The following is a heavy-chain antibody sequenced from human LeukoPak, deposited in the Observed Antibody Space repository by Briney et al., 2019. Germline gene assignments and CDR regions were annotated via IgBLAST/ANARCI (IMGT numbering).Heavy chain of an antibody. V-gene: IGHV4-59*01. D-gene: IGHD5-18*01. CDR2: IYYTGTT. Sequence: PSETLSLTCTVSNGSISSFYWTWIRQPPGKGLEWIGYIYYTGTTDYNPSLKSRVTILVDTSKNQFSLKLSSVTAADTAVYYCARGYGRYFDYWGQGTLVTVSS. J-gene: IGHJ4*02. CDR1: NGSISSFY. CDR3: ARGYGRYFDY.